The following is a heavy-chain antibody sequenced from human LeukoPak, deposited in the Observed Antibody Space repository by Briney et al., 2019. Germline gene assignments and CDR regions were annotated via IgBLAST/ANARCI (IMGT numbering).Heavy chain of an antibody. D-gene: IGHD3-22*01. CDR2: IYHSGST. Sequence: PLETLSLTCTVSGGSISSGGYYWSWIRQPPGKGLEWIGYIYHSGSTYYNPSLKSRVTISVDRSKNQFSLKLSSVTAADTAVYYCASLYYYDSSGYHYYFDYWGQGTLVTVSS. CDR3: ASLYYYDSSGYHYYFDY. J-gene: IGHJ4*02. CDR1: GGSISSGGYY. V-gene: IGHV4-30-2*01.